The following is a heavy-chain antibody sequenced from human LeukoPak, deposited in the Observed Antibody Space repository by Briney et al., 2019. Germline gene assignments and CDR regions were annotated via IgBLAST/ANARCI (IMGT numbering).Heavy chain of an antibody. Sequence: SETLSLTCTVSGGSISSYYWSWIRQPPGKGLEWIGDIYYSGSTNYNPSLKNRVTISVDTSKNQFSLKLSSVTAADTAVYYCARDKGCSGGSCYSDDAFDIWGQGTMVTVSS. J-gene: IGHJ3*02. CDR1: GGSISSYY. CDR2: IYYSGST. CDR3: ARDKGCSGGSCYSDDAFDI. V-gene: IGHV4-59*01. D-gene: IGHD2-15*01.